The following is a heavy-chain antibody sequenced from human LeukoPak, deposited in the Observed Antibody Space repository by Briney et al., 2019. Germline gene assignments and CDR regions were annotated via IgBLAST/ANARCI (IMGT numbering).Heavy chain of an antibody. CDR1: GFTFSDYY. D-gene: IGHD4-17*01. CDR3: ARGRPDYGDYFDY. V-gene: IGHV3-11*04. Sequence: GGSLRLSCAASGFTFSDYYMSWIRQAPGKGLEWVSYISSGGSTIYYADSVKGRFTISRDNAKNSLYLQMNSLRAEDMAVYYCARGRPDYGDYFDYWGQGTLVTVSS. J-gene: IGHJ4*02. CDR2: ISSGGSTI.